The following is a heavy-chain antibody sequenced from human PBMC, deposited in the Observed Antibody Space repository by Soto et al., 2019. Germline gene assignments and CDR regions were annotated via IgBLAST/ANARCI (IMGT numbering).Heavy chain of an antibody. J-gene: IGHJ6*04. CDR2: IRSKAYGGTT. CDR1: GFTFGDYA. V-gene: IGHV3-49*03. D-gene: IGHD4-4*01. CDR3: TRGSFGLQPDYYAMDV. Sequence: GGSLRLSCTASGFTFGDYAMSWFRQAPGKGLEWVGFIRSKAYGGTTEYAASVKGRFTISRDDSKSIAYLQMNSLKTEDTAVYYCTRGSFGLQPDYYAMDVWGKGNPGTVSS.